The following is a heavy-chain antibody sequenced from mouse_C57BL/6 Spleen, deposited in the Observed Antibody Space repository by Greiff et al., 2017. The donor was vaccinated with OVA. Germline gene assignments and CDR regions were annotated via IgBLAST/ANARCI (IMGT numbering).Heavy chain of an antibody. J-gene: IGHJ2*01. Sequence: VQLQQSGAELVRPGASVKLSCTASGFNIKDDYMHWVKQRPEQGLEWIGWIDPENGDTEYASKFQGKATITADTSSNTAYLQLSSLTSEDTAVYYCTTLYYYGRDYWGQGTTLTVSS. V-gene: IGHV14-4*01. D-gene: IGHD1-1*01. CDR1: GFNIKDDY. CDR3: TTLYYYGRDY. CDR2: IDPENGDT.